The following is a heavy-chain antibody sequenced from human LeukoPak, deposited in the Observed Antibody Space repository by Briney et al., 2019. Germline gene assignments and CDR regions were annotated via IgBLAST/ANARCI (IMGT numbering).Heavy chain of an antibody. CDR2: ISDSGGST. CDR3: AKDLSSAVAPDWFDP. CDR1: GFTFSNYD. J-gene: IGHJ5*02. V-gene: IGHV3-23*01. Sequence: PGGSLRLSCAASGFTFSNYDMSWVRQAPGKGLEWVSSISDSGGSTYYADSVKGRFTISRDNSKNTLYLQMTNLRAADTAVYYCAKDLSSAVAPDWFDPWDQGTLVAVSS. D-gene: IGHD6-19*01.